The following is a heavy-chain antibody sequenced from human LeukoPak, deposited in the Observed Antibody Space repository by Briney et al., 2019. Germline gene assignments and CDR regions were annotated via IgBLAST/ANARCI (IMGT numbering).Heavy chain of an antibody. J-gene: IGHJ6*03. Sequence: SVKVPCKASGGTFSSYAISWVRQAPGQGLEWMGGIIPIFGTANYAQKFQGRVTITADESTSIAYMELSSLRSEDTAVYYCARWRASGGYYYYYYMDVWGKGTTVTVSS. D-gene: IGHD3-10*01. V-gene: IGHV1-69*13. CDR3: ARWRASGGYYYYYYMDV. CDR2: IIPIFGTA. CDR1: GGTFSSYA.